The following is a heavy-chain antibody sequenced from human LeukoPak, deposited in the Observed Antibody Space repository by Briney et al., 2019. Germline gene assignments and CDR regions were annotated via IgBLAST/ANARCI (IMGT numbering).Heavy chain of an antibody. CDR2: ISSSSSYI. CDR3: ARDPYNGAYSEGYYYYYMDV. J-gene: IGHJ6*03. V-gene: IGHV3-21*01. Sequence: PGGSLRLSCAASGFTFSSYSMNWVRQAPGEGLEWVSSISSSSSYIYYADSVKGRFTISRDNAKNSLYLQMNSLRVEDTAIYYCARDPYNGAYSEGYYYYYMDVWGKGTTVTVSS. CDR1: GFTFSSYS. D-gene: IGHD1-1*01.